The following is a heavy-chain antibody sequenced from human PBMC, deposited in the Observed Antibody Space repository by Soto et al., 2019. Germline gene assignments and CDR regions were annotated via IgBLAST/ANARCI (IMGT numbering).Heavy chain of an antibody. CDR1: GYTFTSYA. V-gene: IGHV1-3*01. CDR3: AVVAGRLDAFDI. J-gene: IGHJ3*02. D-gene: IGHD6-19*01. CDR2: INAGNGNT. Sequence: QDQLVQSGAEVKKPGASVKVACKASGYTFTSYAMHWVRQAPGQRLEWMGWINAGNGNTKYSQKFQGRVTITSDTSASTAYMELSSLRSEDTVVYYWAVVAGRLDAFDIWGPGTMVTVSS.